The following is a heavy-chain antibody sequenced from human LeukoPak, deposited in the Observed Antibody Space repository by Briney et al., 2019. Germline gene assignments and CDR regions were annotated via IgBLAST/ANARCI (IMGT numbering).Heavy chain of an antibody. V-gene: IGHV3-21*04. Sequence: PGGSLRLSCAASGFTFSSYSMNWVRQAPGKGLEWVSSISSSSSYIYYADSVKGRFTISRDNSKNTLYLQMNSLRAEDTAVYYCAKDFDWTRYSSSWAGFFDYWGQGTLVTVSS. CDR1: GFTFSSYS. D-gene: IGHD6-13*01. J-gene: IGHJ4*02. CDR2: ISSSSSYI. CDR3: AKDFDWTRYSSSWAGFFDY.